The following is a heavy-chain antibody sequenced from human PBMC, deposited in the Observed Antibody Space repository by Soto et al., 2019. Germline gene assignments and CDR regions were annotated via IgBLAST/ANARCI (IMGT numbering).Heavy chain of an antibody. CDR2: IYYSGST. V-gene: IGHV4-30-4*01. J-gene: IGHJ5*02. Sequence: PSETLSLTCTVSGGSISSGDYYWSWIRQPPGKGLEWIGYIYYSGSTYYNPSLKSRVTISVDTSKNQFSLKLSSVTAADTAVYYCARGSTYYDFWSGYHKNNWFDPWGPGTLVTVSS. CDR3: ARGSTYYDFWSGYHKNNWFDP. D-gene: IGHD3-3*01. CDR1: GGSISSGDYY.